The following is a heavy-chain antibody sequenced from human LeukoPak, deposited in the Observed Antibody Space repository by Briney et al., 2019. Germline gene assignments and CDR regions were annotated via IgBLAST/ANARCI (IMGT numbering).Heavy chain of an antibody. CDR1: GFTFSIYG. V-gene: IGHV3-30*02. Sequence: PGGSLRLSCVASGFTFSIYGMHWVRQAPGKGLEWVAVIWYDGSNKYYADSVKGRFTISRDNSKNTLYLQMNSLRAEDTAVYYCAKDSTYYDFWSGYPTLDPRSPLDYWGQGTLVTVSS. D-gene: IGHD3-3*01. CDR3: AKDSTYYDFWSGYPTLDPRSPLDY. CDR2: IWYDGSNK. J-gene: IGHJ4*02.